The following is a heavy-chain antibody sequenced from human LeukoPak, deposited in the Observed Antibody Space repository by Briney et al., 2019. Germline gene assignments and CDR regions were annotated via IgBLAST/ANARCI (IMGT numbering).Heavy chain of an antibody. D-gene: IGHD5-18*01. J-gene: IGHJ4*02. CDR2: IYYSGTT. Sequence: SETLFFTCTVSGGSISSYYWSWIRQPPGKGLEWIGYIYYSGTTNYNPSLKSRVTISVDTSKNQFSLKLSSVTAADTAVYYCARFVRDSYGRFDYCGQGTLVTVSS. CDR1: GGSISSYY. V-gene: IGHV4-59*01. CDR3: ARFVRDSYGRFDY.